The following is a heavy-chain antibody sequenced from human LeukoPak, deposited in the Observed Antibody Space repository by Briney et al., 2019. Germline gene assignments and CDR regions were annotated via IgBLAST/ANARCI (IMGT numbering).Heavy chain of an antibody. CDR1: VGSIRTSSYY. V-gene: IGHV4-39*01. CDR2: IYYSGNT. CDR3: ARQPALTHSPFDY. Sequence: SESLSLTCIVSVGSIRTSSYYWGWIRQPPGEGLEWIGSIYYSGNTYYNSSLKSRVTISVDTSTSQFSLRLSSVTAADAAVYFCARQPALTHSPFDYWGQGTLVIVSS. J-gene: IGHJ4*02.